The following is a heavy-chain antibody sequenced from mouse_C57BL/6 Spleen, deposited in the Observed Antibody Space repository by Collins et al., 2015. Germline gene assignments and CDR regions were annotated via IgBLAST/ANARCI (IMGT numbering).Heavy chain of an antibody. CDR3: TRAIYYDYDGYYFDY. J-gene: IGHJ2*01. CDR1: GFNIKDDY. D-gene: IGHD2-4*01. Sequence: VQLQQSGAELVRPGASVKLSCTASGFNIKDDYMHWVKQRPEQGLEWIGWIDPENGDTEYASKFQGKATITADTSSSTAYLQLSSLTSEDTAVYYCTRAIYYDYDGYYFDYWGQGTTLTVSS. V-gene: IGHV14-4*01. CDR2: IDPENGDT.